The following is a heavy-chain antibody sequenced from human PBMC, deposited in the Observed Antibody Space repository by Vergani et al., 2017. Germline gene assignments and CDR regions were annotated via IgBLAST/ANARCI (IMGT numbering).Heavy chain of an antibody. CDR3: ARGNCLGGWWYMPLFVY. D-gene: IGHD2-15*01. CDR1: GGSINSHNYY. CDR2: IHTSGST. J-gene: IGHJ4*02. V-gene: IGHV4-61*02. Sequence: QVQLQESGPGLVKPSQTLSLTCTASGGSINSHNYYWSWIRQPAGKGLEWIGRIHTSGSTNYNPSLKSRVTLSEDTSKNQFSLNLTSVTAADTAVYFCARGNCLGGWWYMPLFVYLGQGILVAVSS.